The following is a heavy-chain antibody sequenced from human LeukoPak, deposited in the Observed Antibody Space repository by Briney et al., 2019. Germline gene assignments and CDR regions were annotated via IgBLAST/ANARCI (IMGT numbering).Heavy chain of an antibody. D-gene: IGHD3-16*02. V-gene: IGHV1-2*04. J-gene: IGHJ6*02. CDR3: PRMPRVGRVIVYAYYYYGMDV. CDR2: INPKSGGT. Sequence: ASVKLSCKASGYTFTGYYMHWVRQAPGQGLEWMGWINPKSGGTNYAQRFQGWVTMIRVTAISTGYMGLRRLRSDGTAVYYCPRMPRVGRVIVYAYYYYGMDVWGQGTTVTVSS. CDR1: GYTFTGYY.